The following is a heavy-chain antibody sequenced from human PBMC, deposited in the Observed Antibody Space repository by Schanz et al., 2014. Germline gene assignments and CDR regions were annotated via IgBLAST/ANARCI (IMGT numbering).Heavy chain of an antibody. J-gene: IGHJ3*02. V-gene: IGHV1-69*02. D-gene: IGHD2-2*01. CDR1: RSTFSSYT. CDR2: FIPILDVG. CDR3: ARGTMPGTFDI. Sequence: QVQLVQSGAEVKKPGSSVKVSCKASRSTFSSYTISWVRQARGQGLEWVGRFIPILDVGNYAQQFQGRVTCSADKSTSTACMELSSLRYEDTALCYGARGTMPGTFDIWGQGTMVTVSS.